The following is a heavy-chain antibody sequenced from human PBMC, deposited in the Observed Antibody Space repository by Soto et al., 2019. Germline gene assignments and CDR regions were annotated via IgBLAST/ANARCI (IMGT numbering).Heavy chain of an antibody. V-gene: IGHV3-74*01. CDR3: ARDYISGSPNY. D-gene: IGHD5-12*01. J-gene: IGHJ4*02. CDR2: INGDWSRT. CDR1: GFTFSNWW. Sequence: GGSLRLSCAASGFTFSNWWMHWVRQTPGRGLVRVSHINGDWSRTNYADSVKGRFSISRDNAKNTLYLQMNSLRAEDTGVYYCARDYISGSPNYWGQGTLVTVSS.